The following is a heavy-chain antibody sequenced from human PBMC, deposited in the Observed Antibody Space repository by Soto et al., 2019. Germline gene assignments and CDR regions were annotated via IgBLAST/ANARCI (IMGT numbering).Heavy chain of an antibody. CDR3: ARGLVLAAATDAFDI. D-gene: IGHD2-15*01. J-gene: IGHJ3*02. CDR2: IYYSGST. Sequence: QVQLQESGPGLVKPSETLSLTCTVSGGSISSYYWSWIRQPPGKGLEWLGYIYYSGSTNYNPSLQSRVTISVDTSKNQFSLKLSSVTAADAAVYYCARGLVLAAATDAFDIWGQGTMVTVSS. V-gene: IGHV4-59*01. CDR1: GGSISSYY.